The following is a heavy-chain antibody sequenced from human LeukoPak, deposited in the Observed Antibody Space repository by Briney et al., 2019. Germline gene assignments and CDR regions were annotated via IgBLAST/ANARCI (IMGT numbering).Heavy chain of an antibody. D-gene: IGHD5-18*01. CDR2: ISSSGDIT. CDR3: AKPGSGYSYATWFDP. J-gene: IGHJ5*02. Sequence: GGSLRLSCAASGFTFSISAMNWVRQAPGKGLEWVSSISSSGDITYYADSVKGRFTVSRDNPKNTLYLQLNSLRAEDTAVYYCAKPGSGYSYATWFDPWGQGTLVTVSS. CDR1: GFTFSISA. V-gene: IGHV3-23*01.